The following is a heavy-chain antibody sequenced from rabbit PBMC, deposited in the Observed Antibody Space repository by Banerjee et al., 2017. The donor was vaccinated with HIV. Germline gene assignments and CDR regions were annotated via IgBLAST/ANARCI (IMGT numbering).Heavy chain of an antibody. V-gene: IGHV1S45*01. D-gene: IGHD4-1*01. J-gene: IGHJ3*01. CDR2: INTSSGDT. CDR3: ARDLSYSSGRGANDL. Sequence: QQQLEESGGGLVKPEGSLTLSCTASGFSFSNKYVMCWVRQAPGKGLEWIACINTSSGDTVYATWAKGRFTISKASWTTVTLQMTSLTAADTASYFCARDLSYSSGRGANDLWGQGTLVTVS. CDR1: GFSFSNKYV.